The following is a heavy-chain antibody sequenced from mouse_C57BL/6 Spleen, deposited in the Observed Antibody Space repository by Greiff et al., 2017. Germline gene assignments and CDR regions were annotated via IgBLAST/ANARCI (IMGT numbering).Heavy chain of an antibody. V-gene: IGHV5-6*02. Sequence: DVMLVESGGDLVKPGGSLKLSCAASGFTFSSYGMSWVRQTPDKRLEWVATISSGGSYTYYPDSVKGRFTISRDNAKNTLYLQMSSLKSEDTAMYYCASSDGSSYYFDYWGQGTTLTVSS. CDR2: ISSGGSYT. CDR1: GFTFSSYG. CDR3: ASSDGSSYYFDY. J-gene: IGHJ2*01. D-gene: IGHD1-1*01.